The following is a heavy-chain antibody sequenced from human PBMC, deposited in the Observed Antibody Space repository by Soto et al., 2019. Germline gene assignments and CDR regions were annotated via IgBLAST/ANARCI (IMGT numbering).Heavy chain of an antibody. J-gene: IGHJ6*02. V-gene: IGHV2-5*02. CDR1: GFSLNTGGVG. Sequence: ITLKESGPTLVKPTQTLTLTCTFSGFSLNTGGVGVGWVRQPRGKAMEWLAFIYWDDYERSRPSLRSRLNIHXDXXXYXXVLTMTNMVPEDTATYYCVRNWRYYGGDYYYGMDAWGQGTTVTVSS. D-gene: IGHD3-10*01. CDR2: IYWDDYE. CDR3: VRNWRYYGGDYYYGMDA.